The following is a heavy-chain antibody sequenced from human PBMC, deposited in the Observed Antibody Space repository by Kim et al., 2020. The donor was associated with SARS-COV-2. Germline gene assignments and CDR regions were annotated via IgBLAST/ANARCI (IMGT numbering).Heavy chain of an antibody. V-gene: IGHV5-10-1*01. J-gene: IGHJ6*02. Sequence: GESLKISCKGSGYSFTSYWISWVRQMPGKGLEWMGRIDPSDSYTNYSPSFQGHVTISADKSISTAYLQWSSLKASDTAMYYCAITPPSYCSGGSCYSVHYYYYYGMDVWGQGTTVAVSS. CDR2: IDPSDSYT. CDR3: AITPPSYCSGGSCYSVHYYYYYGMDV. D-gene: IGHD2-15*01. CDR1: GYSFTSYW.